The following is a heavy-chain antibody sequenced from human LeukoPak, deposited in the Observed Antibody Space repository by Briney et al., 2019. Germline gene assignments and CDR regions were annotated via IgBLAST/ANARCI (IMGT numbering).Heavy chain of an antibody. D-gene: IGHD3-10*01. CDR2: MNPNSGNT. Sequence: ASVEVSYKTAGYSFSSYEINWCRQPPGQRLKWMGWMNPNSGNTAYAQKFQGRIPMTRDASIRTAYMELNSLSSEDTAVYYCVRLFVQEPSGWFDPWGQGTLVTVS. CDR3: VRLFVQEPSGWFDP. J-gene: IGHJ5*02. V-gene: IGHV1-8*01. CDR1: GYSFSSYE.